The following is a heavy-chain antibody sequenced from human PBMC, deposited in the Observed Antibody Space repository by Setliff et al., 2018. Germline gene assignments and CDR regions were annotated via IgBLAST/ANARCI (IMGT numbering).Heavy chain of an antibody. Sequence: GGSLRLSCAASGFTFDDYGMSWVRQAPGKGLEWVSGIKWSGASTGYADSVKGRFTISRDNAKNSLYLQMNSLRAEDTAVYYCAGGRGWRFDDWGQGTLVTVSS. CDR3: AGGRGWRFDD. CDR1: GFTFDDYG. D-gene: IGHD6-19*01. V-gene: IGHV3-20*04. CDR2: IKWSGAST. J-gene: IGHJ4*02.